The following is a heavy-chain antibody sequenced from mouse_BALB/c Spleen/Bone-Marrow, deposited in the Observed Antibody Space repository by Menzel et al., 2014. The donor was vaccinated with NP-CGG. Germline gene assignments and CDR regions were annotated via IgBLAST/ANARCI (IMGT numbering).Heavy chain of an antibody. V-gene: IGHV14-4*02. Sequence: VQLKQSGAELVRSGASVKLSCTASGFNIKDYYMHWVKQRPEQGLEWIGWIDPENGDTEYAPKFQGKATMTAGTFSNTAYLQLSSLTSEDTAVYYCNGNYYAMDYWGQGTSVTVSS. CDR2: IDPENGDT. CDR3: NGNYYAMDY. CDR1: GFNIKDYY. D-gene: IGHD2-1*01. J-gene: IGHJ4*01.